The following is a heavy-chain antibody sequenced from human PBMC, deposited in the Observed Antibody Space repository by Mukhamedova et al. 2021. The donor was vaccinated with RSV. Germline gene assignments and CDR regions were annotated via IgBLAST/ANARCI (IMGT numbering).Heavy chain of an antibody. Sequence: APGKGLEWVGFIRSKGYGATTEYAASVKGRFTISRDDSKSIAYLQMNGLKTEDTAVYYCTRIQPSHFDYWGQGTLVTVSS. CDR2: IRSKGYGATT. J-gene: IGHJ4*02. CDR3: TRIQPSHFDY. V-gene: IGHV3-49*02. D-gene: IGHD5-18*01.